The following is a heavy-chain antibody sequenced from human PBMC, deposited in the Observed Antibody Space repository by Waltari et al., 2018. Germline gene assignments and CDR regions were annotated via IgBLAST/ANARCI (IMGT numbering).Heavy chain of an antibody. CDR2: INPNSGGT. D-gene: IGHD6-13*01. CDR1: GYTFTGYY. Sequence: QVQLVQSGAEVKKPGASVKVSCKASGYTFTGYYMHWVRQAPGQGLEWMGWINPNSGGTNYAQKFQGRVTMTRDTSISTAYMELSRLRSDDTAVYYCARVYSSSWRGKYFQHWGQGTLVTVSS. CDR3: ARVYSSSWRGKYFQH. V-gene: IGHV1-2*02. J-gene: IGHJ1*01.